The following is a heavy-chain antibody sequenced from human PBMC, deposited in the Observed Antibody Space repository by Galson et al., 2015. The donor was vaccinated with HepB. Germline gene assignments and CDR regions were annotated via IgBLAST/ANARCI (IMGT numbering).Heavy chain of an antibody. CDR2: ISGTGGST. Sequence: SLRLSCAASGFTFSSYAMSWVRQAPGKGLEWVSGISGTGGSTYYADSVKGRFTISRDNSKNTLYLQMNSLRAEDTAVYYCAKDWRYYYDSSGYFDYWGQGPLVTVSS. CDR1: GFTFSSYA. V-gene: IGHV3-23*01. CDR3: AKDWRYYYDSSGYFDY. D-gene: IGHD3-22*01. J-gene: IGHJ4*02.